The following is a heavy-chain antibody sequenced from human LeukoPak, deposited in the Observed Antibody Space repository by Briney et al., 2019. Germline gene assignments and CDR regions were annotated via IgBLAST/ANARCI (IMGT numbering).Heavy chain of an antibody. Sequence: PSETLSLTCTVSGGSISSYYWSWIRQPPGKGLEWIGYIYYSGSTNYNPSLKSRVTISVDTSKNQFSLKLSSVTAADTAVYYCARDPIWFGELSVWGQGTLVTVSS. CDR1: GGSISSYY. CDR2: IYYSGST. V-gene: IGHV4-59*01. J-gene: IGHJ4*02. D-gene: IGHD3-10*01. CDR3: ARDPIWFGELSV.